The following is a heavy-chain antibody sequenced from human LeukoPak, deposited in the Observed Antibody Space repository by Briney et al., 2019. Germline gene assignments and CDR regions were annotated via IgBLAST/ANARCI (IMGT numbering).Heavy chain of an antibody. CDR3: ASPRSGDFCFFLAY. D-gene: IGHD3-3*01. J-gene: IGHJ4*02. V-gene: IGHV4-34*01. CDR1: GGSFSGYY. CDR2: INHSGST. Sequence: SETLSLTCAVYGGSFSGYYWSWIRQPPGKGLEWIGEINHSGSTNYNPSLKSRVTISVDTSKNQFSLKLSSVTAADTAVYYCASPRSGDFCFFLAYGGQGPLVPVS.